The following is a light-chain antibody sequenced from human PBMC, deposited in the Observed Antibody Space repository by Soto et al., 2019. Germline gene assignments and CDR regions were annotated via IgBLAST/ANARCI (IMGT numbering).Light chain of an antibody. Sequence: QSALTQPPSASGSPGQSVTISCTGTSSDVGGSNYVSWYQQHPGKAPKLMIYEVSKRPSGVPDRFSGFKSGNAASLTVSGLQAEDEADYYCSSFAGSNIYVFGTGTKVTVL. V-gene: IGLV2-8*01. CDR2: EVS. CDR3: SSFAGSNIYV. CDR1: SSDVGGSNY. J-gene: IGLJ1*01.